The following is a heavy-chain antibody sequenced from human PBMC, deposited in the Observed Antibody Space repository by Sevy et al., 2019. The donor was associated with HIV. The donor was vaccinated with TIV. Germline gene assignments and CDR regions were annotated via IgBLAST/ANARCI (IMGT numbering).Heavy chain of an antibody. CDR1: GDTFTNDY. J-gene: IGHJ4*02. V-gene: IGHV1-46*01. CDR3: VRADPAQHFDS. Sequence: ASVKVSCKPSGDTFTNDYMHWVRQAPGQGLEWMGIIDPSAGNASYAEKFQGRVTMASDTSTSTLYMDLSSLRSEDTAVYYSVRADPAQHFDSWGQGTLVTVSS. CDR2: IDPSAGNA.